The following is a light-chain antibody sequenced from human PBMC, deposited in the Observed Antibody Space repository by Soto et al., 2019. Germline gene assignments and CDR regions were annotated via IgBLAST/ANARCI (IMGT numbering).Light chain of an antibody. Sequence: ELVMTQSPATLSVSPGERATLSCRASQSISSNLAWYQQKTGQAPRLLIYGASTRATGIPARFSGSGSGTVLTLTISSLQSEDFAVYYCQQYNDWPLTFGGGTKVEIK. J-gene: IGKJ4*01. CDR2: GAS. V-gene: IGKV3D-15*01. CDR3: QQYNDWPLT. CDR1: QSISSN.